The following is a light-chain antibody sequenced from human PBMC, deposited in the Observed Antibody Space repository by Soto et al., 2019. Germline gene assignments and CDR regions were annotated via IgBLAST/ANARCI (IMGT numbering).Light chain of an antibody. CDR3: QQYGSSPPLT. V-gene: IGKV3-11*01. CDR1: QSVSSY. J-gene: IGKJ4*01. Sequence: EIVLTQSPATLSLSPGERATLSCRASQSVSSYLAWYQHKPGQAPRLLIYDASNRATGIPARFSGSGSGTDFTLTISSLEPEDFAVYYCQQYGSSPPLTFGGGTKVEI. CDR2: DAS.